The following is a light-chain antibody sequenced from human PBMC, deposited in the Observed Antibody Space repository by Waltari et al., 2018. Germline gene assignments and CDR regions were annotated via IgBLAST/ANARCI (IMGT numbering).Light chain of an antibody. CDR1: QSVPNT. J-gene: IGKJ1*01. CDR3: QESFSSPWT. CDR2: DAS. V-gene: IGKV3-15*01. Sequence: IVMTQSPATLSVSPGERATLSCRASQSVPNTLAWYQQRPGQAPRLLIYDASTRATGIPDRFSGSGSGTEFTLTVSSLQPDDFATYYCQESFSSPWTFGPGTQVDI.